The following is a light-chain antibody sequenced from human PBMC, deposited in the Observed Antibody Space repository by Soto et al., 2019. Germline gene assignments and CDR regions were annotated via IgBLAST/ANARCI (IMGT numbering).Light chain of an antibody. V-gene: IGLV2-14*01. CDR3: SSYTSGTTFV. CDR2: DVS. J-gene: IGLJ1*01. Sequence: QSALTQPASVSGSPGQSITISCTGTSSDVGGYAYVSWYQQHPGTAPKLMICDVSNRPSGVSNRFSGSKSGNTASLTISGLHAEDEADYYCSSYTSGTTFVFGTGTKLTVL. CDR1: SSDVGGYAY.